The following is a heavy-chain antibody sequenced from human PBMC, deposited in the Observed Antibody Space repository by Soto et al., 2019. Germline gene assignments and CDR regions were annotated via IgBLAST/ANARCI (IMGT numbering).Heavy chain of an antibody. V-gene: IGHV3-33*01. CDR1: GFTFSSYG. Sequence: GGSLRLSCAASGFTFSSYGMHWVRQAPGKGLEWVAVIWYDGSNKYYADSVKGRFTISRDNSKNTLYLQMNSLRAEDTAVYYCARDAYDSSGYIRKDFDYWGQGTLVTVSS. J-gene: IGHJ4*02. CDR3: ARDAYDSSGYIRKDFDY. CDR2: IWYDGSNK. D-gene: IGHD3-22*01.